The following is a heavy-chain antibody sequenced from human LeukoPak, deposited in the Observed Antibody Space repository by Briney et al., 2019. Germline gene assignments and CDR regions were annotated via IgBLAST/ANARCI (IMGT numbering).Heavy chain of an antibody. CDR1: GGSFSGYY. J-gene: IGHJ4*02. V-gene: IGHV4-34*01. CDR2: INHSGST. D-gene: IGHD3-10*01. CDR3: ARVSFGEFPNSN. Sequence: SETLSLTCAVYGGSFSGYYWSWIRQPPGKGLEWIGEINHSGSTNYNPSLKSRVTISVDTSKNQFSLKLSSVTAADTAVYYCARVSFGEFPNSNCGQGTLVTVSS.